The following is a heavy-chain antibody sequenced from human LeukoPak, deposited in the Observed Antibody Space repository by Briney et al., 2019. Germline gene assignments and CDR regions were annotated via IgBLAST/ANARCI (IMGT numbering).Heavy chain of an antibody. V-gene: IGHV3-21*01. D-gene: IGHD3-10*01. Sequence: GGSLRLSCAASGFTFSSYSMNWVRQAPGKGLEWVSSISSSSSYIYYADSVKGRFTISRDNAKNSLYLQMNSLRAEDTAVYYCARDRVPMGLSDYRGQGTLVTVSS. J-gene: IGHJ4*02. CDR1: GFTFSSYS. CDR3: ARDRVPMGLSDY. CDR2: ISSSSSYI.